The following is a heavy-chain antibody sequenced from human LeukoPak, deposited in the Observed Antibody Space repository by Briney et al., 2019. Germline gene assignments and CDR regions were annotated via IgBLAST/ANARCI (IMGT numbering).Heavy chain of an antibody. CDR3: ARALGIVVVPAAIAAFDI. CDR1: GGSISSYY. J-gene: IGHJ3*02. CDR2: IYYSGST. D-gene: IGHD2-2*01. V-gene: IGHV4-59*01. Sequence: SETLSLTCTVSGGSISSYYWSWIRQPPGKGLEWIGYIYYSGSTNYNPSLKSRVTISVDTSKNQFSLKLSSVTAADTAVYYCARALGIVVVPAAIAAFDIWGQGTMVTVSS.